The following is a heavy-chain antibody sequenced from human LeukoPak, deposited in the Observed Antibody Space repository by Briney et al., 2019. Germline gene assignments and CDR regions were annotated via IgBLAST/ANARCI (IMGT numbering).Heavy chain of an antibody. D-gene: IGHD3-10*01. CDR2: INPKTGGT. V-gene: IGHV1-2*02. CDR1: GFTFTDYF. CDR3: ARVRIWFGEFPFDS. Sequence: ASVKVSCKASGFTFTDYFIHWVRQAPGQGLQWLGWINPKTGGTDYAQDFQDSVTMTLDTSITTAYMDLGRLKSDDTALYYCARVRIWFGEFPFDSWGQGTLVTVSS. J-gene: IGHJ4*02.